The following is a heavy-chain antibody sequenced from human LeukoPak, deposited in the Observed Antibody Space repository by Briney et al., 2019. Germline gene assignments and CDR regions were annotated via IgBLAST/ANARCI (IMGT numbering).Heavy chain of an antibody. CDR2: IDPSGRST. CDR3: ARGRAGYTTSWYVY. Sequence: GASVKVSCKASGYTFTRYYIHWVRQAPGQGLEWIGLIDPSGRSTNYAQKFQGRVNMTRETSTSTVYMELSSLTSEDTAVYYCARGRAGYTTSWYVYWGQGTLVTVSS. CDR1: GYTFTRYY. J-gene: IGHJ4*02. V-gene: IGHV1-46*01. D-gene: IGHD6-13*01.